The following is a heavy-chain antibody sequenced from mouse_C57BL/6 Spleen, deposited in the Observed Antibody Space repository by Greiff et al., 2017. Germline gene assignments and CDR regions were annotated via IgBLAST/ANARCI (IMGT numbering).Heavy chain of an antibody. D-gene: IGHD4-1*01. CDR2: IDPETGGT. V-gene: IGHV1-15*01. CDR3: TRRLGPFDY. CDR1: GYTFTDYE. J-gene: IGHJ2*01. Sequence: VHLVESGAELVRPGASVTLSCKASGYTFTDYEMHWVKQTPVHGLEWIGAIDPETGGTAYNQKFKGKAILTADKSSSTAYMELRSLTSEDSAVYYCTRRLGPFDYWGQGTTLTVSS.